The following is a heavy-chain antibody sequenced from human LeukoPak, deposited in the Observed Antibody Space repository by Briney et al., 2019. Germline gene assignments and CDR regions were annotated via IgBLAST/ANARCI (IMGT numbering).Heavy chain of an antibody. D-gene: IGHD6-19*01. Sequence: SETLSLTCAVYGGSFSGYYWSGIRQPPGKALEWIGEINHSGSTNYNPSLKSRVTISVDTSKNQFSLKLSSVTAADTAVYYCARGRRVAGPGYYYYYYGMDVWGQGTTVTVSS. J-gene: IGHJ6*02. CDR2: INHSGST. CDR1: GGSFSGYY. V-gene: IGHV4-34*01. CDR3: ARGRRVAGPGYYYYYYGMDV.